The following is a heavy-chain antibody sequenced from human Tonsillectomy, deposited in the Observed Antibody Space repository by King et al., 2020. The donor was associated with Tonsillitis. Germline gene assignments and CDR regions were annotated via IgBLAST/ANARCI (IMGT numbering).Heavy chain of an antibody. J-gene: IGHJ4*02. CDR1: GFTFSNYG. CDR2: IRYDGSNN. D-gene: IGHD6-13*01. Sequence: VQLVESGGGVVQPGGSLRLSCAASGFTFSNYGMHWVRQAPGKGLEWVAFIRYDGSNNFYADSVKGRFTISRDNSKNTLYLQMNSLRVEDTAVYYCAKEDYSSSWYVDYWGQGTLVTVSS. CDR3: AKEDYSSSWYVDY. V-gene: IGHV3-30*02.